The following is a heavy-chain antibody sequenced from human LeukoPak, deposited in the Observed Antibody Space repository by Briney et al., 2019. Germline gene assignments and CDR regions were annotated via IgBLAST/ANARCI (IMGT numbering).Heavy chain of an antibody. V-gene: IGHV4-30-4*08. CDR2: IYYSGST. Sequence: PSQTLSLTCTVSGGSISSGDYYWRRIRQPPGTGLEWIGYIYYSGSTYYNPSLKSRVTISVDTSKNQFSLKLSSVTAADTAVYYCASAYYDSSGYYPPGYWGQGTLVTVSS. CDR3: ASAYYDSSGYYPPGY. D-gene: IGHD3-22*01. CDR1: GGSISSGDYY. J-gene: IGHJ4*02.